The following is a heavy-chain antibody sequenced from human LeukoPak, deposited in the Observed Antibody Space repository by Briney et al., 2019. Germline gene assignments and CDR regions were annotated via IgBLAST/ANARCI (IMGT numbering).Heavy chain of an antibody. V-gene: IGHV4-34*01. CDR2: INHSGST. D-gene: IGHD3-10*01. J-gene: IGHJ4*02. CDR1: GGSFSGYY. Sequence: PSETLSLTCAVYGGSFSGYYWSWIRQPPGKGLEWIGEINHSGSTNYNPSLKSRDTISVDTSKNQFSLKLSSVTAADTAVYYCARVGPYYGSGSYYNEFDYWGQGTLVTVSS. CDR3: ARVGPYYGSGSYYNEFDY.